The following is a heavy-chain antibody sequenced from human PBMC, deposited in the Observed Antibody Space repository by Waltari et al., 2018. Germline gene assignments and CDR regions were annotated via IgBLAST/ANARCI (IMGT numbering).Heavy chain of an antibody. Sequence: QVQLQESGPGLVKPSETLSLTCTVSGVSISSYYWSWIRPPAGKGLEWIGRFSTSGGTDYNPALKSRVTMSVDTSKTQFSLKLGSVTAADTAVYYCAREGVGAIPFDCWGQGTLVTVSA. CDR3: AREGVGAIPFDC. CDR1: GVSISSYY. CDR2: FSTSGGT. V-gene: IGHV4-4*07. J-gene: IGHJ4*02. D-gene: IGHD1-26*01.